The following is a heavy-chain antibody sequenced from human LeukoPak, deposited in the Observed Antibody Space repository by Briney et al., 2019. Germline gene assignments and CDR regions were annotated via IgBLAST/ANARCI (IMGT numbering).Heavy chain of an antibody. CDR1: GFTFSSYG. V-gene: IGHV3-30*02. Sequence: QPGGSLRLSCAASGFTFSSYGIHWVRQAPGKWLEWVAFIRYDGSNKYYADSVKGRFTISRDNSKNTLYLQMNSLRGDDTAVYYCAKDLRAASDGTYFDYWGQGSVVIVYS. CDR3: AKDLRAASDGTYFDY. CDR2: IRYDGSNK. J-gene: IGHJ4*02. D-gene: IGHD5-24*01.